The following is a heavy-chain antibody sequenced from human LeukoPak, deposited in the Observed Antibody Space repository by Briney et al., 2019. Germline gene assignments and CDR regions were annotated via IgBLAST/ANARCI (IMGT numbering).Heavy chain of an antibody. J-gene: IGHJ6*04. V-gene: IGHV3-48*03. Sequence: GGSLRLSCAASGFTFSSYEMNWVRQAPGKGLEWVSYISSSGSTIYYADSVRGRFTISRDNAKNSLYLQMNSLRAEDTAVYYCAELGITTIGGVWGKGTTVTISS. CDR1: GFTFSSYE. CDR2: ISSSGSTI. D-gene: IGHD3-10*02. CDR3: AELGITTIGGV.